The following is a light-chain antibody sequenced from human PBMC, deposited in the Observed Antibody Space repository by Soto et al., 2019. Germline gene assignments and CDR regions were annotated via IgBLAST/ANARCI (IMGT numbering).Light chain of an antibody. J-gene: IGLJ2*01. CDR2: EVS. CDR1: SSDVGGYNY. V-gene: IGLV2-8*01. Sequence: SALTQPPSASGSPGQSVTISCTGTSSDVGGYNYVSWYQQHPGKAPQLMIYEVSKRPSWVPDRFSGSKSGNTASLTVSGLQAEDEADYYCSSYAGSNNLVFGGGTKLTVL. CDR3: SSYAGSNNLV.